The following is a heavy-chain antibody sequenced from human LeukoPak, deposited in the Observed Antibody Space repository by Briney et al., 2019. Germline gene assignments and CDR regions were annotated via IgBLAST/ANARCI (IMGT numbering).Heavy chain of an antibody. CDR1: GFTFSSYS. CDR2: IKTSSTTI. V-gene: IGHV3-48*01. D-gene: IGHD4-11*01. CDR3: ARERWYSNYD. J-gene: IGHJ4*02. Sequence: PGGSLRLSCAGSGFTFSSYSMNWVRQAPGKGLEWVSYIKTSSTTIYYADSVKGRFTISRDNAKNSLYLQMNSLRAEDTAVYYCARERWYSNYDWGQGTLVTVSS.